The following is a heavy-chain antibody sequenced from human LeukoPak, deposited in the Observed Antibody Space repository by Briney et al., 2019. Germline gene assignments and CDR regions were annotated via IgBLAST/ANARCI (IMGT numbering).Heavy chain of an antibody. Sequence: GASVKVSCKASGYTFTSYDINWVRQATGQGLEWMGWMNPNSGNTGYAQKFQGRVTITRNTSISTAYMELRSLRSDDTAVYYCAREAYYYYYMDVWGKGTTVTVSS. CDR3: AREAYYYYYMDV. J-gene: IGHJ6*03. V-gene: IGHV1-8*03. CDR1: GYTFTSYD. CDR2: MNPNSGNT.